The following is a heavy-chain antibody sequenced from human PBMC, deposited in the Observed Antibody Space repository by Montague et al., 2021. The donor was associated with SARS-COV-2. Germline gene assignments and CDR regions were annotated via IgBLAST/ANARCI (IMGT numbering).Heavy chain of an antibody. Sequence: SLRLSCAASGFTFSSYEMNWVRQAPGKGLEWVSYTTSTGSTIYYADSGQGRFTISRDNAKKSLYLQMNSLRAEDTAVYYCARNKFPAAFDFWGQGTLVTVSS. V-gene: IGHV3-48*03. CDR3: ARNKFPAAFDF. J-gene: IGHJ4*02. D-gene: IGHD2-2*01. CDR1: GFTFSSYE. CDR2: TTSTGSTI.